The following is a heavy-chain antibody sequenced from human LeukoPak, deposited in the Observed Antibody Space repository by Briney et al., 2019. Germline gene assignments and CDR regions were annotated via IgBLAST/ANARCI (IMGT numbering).Heavy chain of an antibody. D-gene: IGHD2-15*01. CDR1: GFTFSNYA. CDR3: ATQWSVGGPTWNYMDV. J-gene: IGHJ6*03. CDR2: TSGGGDTT. V-gene: IGHV3-23*01. Sequence: GGSLRLSCAASGFTFSNYAMTWVRQAPGKGLEWVSGTSGGGDTTHYADSVKGRFTISRDNSKNMVYLQMDSLRAEDTAVYYCATQWSVGGPTWNYMDVWGKGATVTVSS.